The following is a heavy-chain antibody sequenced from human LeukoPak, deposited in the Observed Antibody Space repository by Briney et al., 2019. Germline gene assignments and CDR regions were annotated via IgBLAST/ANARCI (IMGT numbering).Heavy chain of an antibody. D-gene: IGHD2-2*01. V-gene: IGHV4-61*02. CDR3: ARASSQLPYCYYYMDV. CDR2: IYTSGST. Sequence: SETLSLTCTVSGGSISSGSYYWSWIRQPAGKGLEWIGRIYTSGSTNYNPSLKSRVTISVDTSKNQFSLKLSSVTAADTAVYYCARASSQLPYCYYYMDVWGKGTTVTISS. J-gene: IGHJ6*03. CDR1: GGSISSGSYY.